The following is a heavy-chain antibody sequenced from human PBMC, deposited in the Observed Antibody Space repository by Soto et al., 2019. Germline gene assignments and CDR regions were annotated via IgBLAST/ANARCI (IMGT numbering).Heavy chain of an antibody. Sequence: ASVKVSCKVSGYTLTELSMHWVRQAPGKGLEWMGGFDPEDGETIYAQKFQGRVTMTEDTSTDTAYMELSSLRSEDTAVYYCATVQYYYDSSGYTGVAYWGQGTLVTVSS. CDR2: FDPEDGET. J-gene: IGHJ4*02. CDR1: GYTLTELS. V-gene: IGHV1-24*01. CDR3: ATVQYYYDSSGYTGVAY. D-gene: IGHD3-22*01.